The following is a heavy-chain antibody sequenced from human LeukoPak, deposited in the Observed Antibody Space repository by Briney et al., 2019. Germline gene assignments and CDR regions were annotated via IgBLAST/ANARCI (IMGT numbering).Heavy chain of an antibody. CDR3: ARVPHDIVVVVAATPDY. V-gene: IGHV3-7*02. Sequence: GESLRLSCAASGFTFSDHYMDWVRQAPGKGLAWVANIKQDGSEKNYVDSVKGRFTISRDNAKNSLYLEMNSLSAEDTAVYYCARVPHDIVVVVAATPDYWGQGTRVTVSS. J-gene: IGHJ4*02. CDR1: GFTFSDHY. D-gene: IGHD2-15*01. CDR2: IKQDGSEK.